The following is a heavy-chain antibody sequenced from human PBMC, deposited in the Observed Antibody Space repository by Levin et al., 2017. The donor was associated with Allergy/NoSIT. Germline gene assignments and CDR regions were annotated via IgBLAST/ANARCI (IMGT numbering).Heavy chain of an antibody. CDR1: GFTFDDYA. CDR2: ISWNSAYI. D-gene: IGHD5-18*01. CDR3: AKDRGDTTMVRYFYGMDV. V-gene: IGHV3-9*01. J-gene: IGHJ6*02. Sequence: SLKISCAASGFTFDDYAIHWVRQAPGKGLEWVSGISWNSAYIGYADSVKGRFTISRDNAKKSLYLQMNSLRAEDTALYYCAKDRGDTTMVRYFYGMDVWGQGTTVTVSS.